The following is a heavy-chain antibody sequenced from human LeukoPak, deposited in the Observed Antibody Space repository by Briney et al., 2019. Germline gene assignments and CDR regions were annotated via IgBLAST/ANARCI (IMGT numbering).Heavy chain of an antibody. Sequence: GGSERLCCAASGFTFTNHAMHWVRQTPGKGLEWVAVISYEGSNKYYVDSVKGRFTISRDNSKNTLYLQMNSLRAEDTAVYYCAKDRVAIATTGSDFDYWGQGTLVTVSS. CDR3: AKDRVAIATTGSDFDY. D-gene: IGHD6-13*01. CDR2: ISYEGSNK. V-gene: IGHV3-30*18. CDR1: GFTFTNHA. J-gene: IGHJ4*02.